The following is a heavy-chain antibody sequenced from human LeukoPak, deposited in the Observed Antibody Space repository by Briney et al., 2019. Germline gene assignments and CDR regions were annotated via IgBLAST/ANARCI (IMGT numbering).Heavy chain of an antibody. CDR3: ANYVRSYGYFDY. CDR2: ISGSGGST. J-gene: IGHJ4*02. CDR1: GFTFSSYA. Sequence: GGSLRLSCAASGFTFSSYAMSWVRLAPGKGLEWVSAISGSGGSTYYADSVKGRFTISRDNSKNTLYLQMNSLRAEDTAVYYCANYVRSYGYFDYWGQGTLVTVSS. D-gene: IGHD3-10*02. V-gene: IGHV3-23*01.